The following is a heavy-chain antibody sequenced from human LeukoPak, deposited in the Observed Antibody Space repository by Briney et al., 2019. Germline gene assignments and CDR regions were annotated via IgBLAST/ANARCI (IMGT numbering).Heavy chain of an antibody. D-gene: IGHD4-17*01. CDR3: ARDRLRRDYFDY. Sequence: SVKVSCKASGGTFSSYAISWVRQAPGQGLEWMGRIIPIFGTANYAQKFQGRVTITTDESTSTAYMELSSLRSEDTAVYYCARDRLRRDYFDYWGQGTLVTVSS. CDR1: GGTFSSYA. J-gene: IGHJ4*02. CDR2: IIPIFGTA. V-gene: IGHV1-69*05.